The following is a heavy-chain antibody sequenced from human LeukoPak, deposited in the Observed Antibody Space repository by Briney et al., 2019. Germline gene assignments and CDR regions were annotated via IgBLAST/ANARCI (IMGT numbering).Heavy chain of an antibody. V-gene: IGHV3-30*18. Sequence: PGGSLRLSCAASGFTVSGTYMSWVRQAAGKGWEWVAVISYDGSNKYYADSVKGRFTISRDNSKNTLYLQMNSLRGEDTAVYYCANLETVAGLPFDYWGQGTLVTVSS. CDR1: GFTVSGTY. J-gene: IGHJ4*02. CDR3: ANLETVAGLPFDY. D-gene: IGHD6-19*01. CDR2: ISYDGSNK.